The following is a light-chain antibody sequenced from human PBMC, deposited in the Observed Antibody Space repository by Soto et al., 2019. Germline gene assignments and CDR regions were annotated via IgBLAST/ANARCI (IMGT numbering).Light chain of an antibody. J-gene: IGKJ1*01. CDR1: QIVSSSY. CDR2: GAS. CDR3: QQYGSSRWT. Sequence: EIVLTQSPGTLSLSPGERATLSCRASQIVSSSYLAWYQQKPGQAPRLLIYGASSRATGIPDRFSGSGSGTDFTHTISRLEPEDFAVYYCQQYGSSRWTFGQGTKVDIK. V-gene: IGKV3-20*01.